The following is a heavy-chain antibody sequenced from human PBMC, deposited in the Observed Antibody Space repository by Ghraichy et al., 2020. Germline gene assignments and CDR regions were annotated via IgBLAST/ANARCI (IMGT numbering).Heavy chain of an antibody. J-gene: IGHJ6*02. D-gene: IGHD5-12*01. V-gene: IGHV1-69*13. CDR2: IIPIFGTA. CDR1: VGTFSSYA. Sequence: SVKVSCKASVGTFSSYAISWVRQAPGQGLEWMGGIIPIFGTANYAQKFQGRVTITADESTSTAYMELSSLRSEDTAMYYCARAGIVATSYYYYGMDVWGQGTTVTVSS. CDR3: ARAGIVATSYYYYGMDV.